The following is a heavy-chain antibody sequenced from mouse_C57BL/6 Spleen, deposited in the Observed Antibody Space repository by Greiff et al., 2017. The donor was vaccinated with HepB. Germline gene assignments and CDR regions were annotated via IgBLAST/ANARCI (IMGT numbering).Heavy chain of an antibody. Sequence: VKLQESGAELVRPGTSVKVSCKASGYAFTNYLIEWVKQRPGQGLEWIGVINPGSGGTNYNEKFKGKATLTADKSSSTAYMQLSSLTSEDSAVYFCARSGYSDYFDYWGQGTTLTVSS. J-gene: IGHJ2*01. CDR2: INPGSGGT. V-gene: IGHV1-54*01. CDR1: GYAFTNYL. D-gene: IGHD2-12*01. CDR3: ARSGYSDYFDY.